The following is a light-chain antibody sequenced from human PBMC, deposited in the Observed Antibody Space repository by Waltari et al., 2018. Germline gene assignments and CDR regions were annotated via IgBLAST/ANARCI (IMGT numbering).Light chain of an antibody. CDR3: CSYAGGRTYVV. CDR2: AVT. CDR1: THDVGAYDL. Sequence: QSALTQAASVSGSLGQSITISCTGTTHDVGAYDLVSWYQQHPGKAPRLIIYAVTERPSGVSNRFSGSKSGNTASLTISGLQAEDEADYHCCSYAGGRTYVVFGGGTKLTVL. V-gene: IGLV2-23*02. J-gene: IGLJ2*01.